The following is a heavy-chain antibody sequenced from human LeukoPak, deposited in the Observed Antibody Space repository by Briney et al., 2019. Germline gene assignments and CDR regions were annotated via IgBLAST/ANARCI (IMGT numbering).Heavy chain of an antibody. CDR2: IIPIFGTA. J-gene: IGHJ4*02. CDR1: GGTFSSYA. V-gene: IGHV1-69*13. Sequence: GASVTVSCKASGGTFSSYAISWVRQAPGQGLEWMGGIIPIFGTANYAQKFQGRVTITADESTSTAYMELSSLRSEDTAVYYCARDRYYYDSSGYYPFWYWGQGTLVTVYS. D-gene: IGHD3-22*01. CDR3: ARDRYYYDSSGYYPFWY.